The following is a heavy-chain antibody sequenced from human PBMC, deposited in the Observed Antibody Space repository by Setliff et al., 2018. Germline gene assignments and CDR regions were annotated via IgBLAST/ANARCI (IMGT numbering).Heavy chain of an antibody. CDR2: INAGNGDT. Sequence: ASVKVSCKASGYSFISYGISWVRQAPGQGLEWMGWINAGNGDTQYSQNFQGRVTFTRDTSASTAYMELSSLRSEDTAVYFCARRREENYYYYMDVWGKGTAVTVSS. CDR1: GYSFISYG. J-gene: IGHJ6*03. D-gene: IGHD1-26*01. V-gene: IGHV1-3*01. CDR3: ARRREENYYYYMDV.